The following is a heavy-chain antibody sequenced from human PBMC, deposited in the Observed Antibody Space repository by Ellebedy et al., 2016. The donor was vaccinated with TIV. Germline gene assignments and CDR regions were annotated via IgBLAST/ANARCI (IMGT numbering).Heavy chain of an antibody. CDR2: INQGGSET. D-gene: IGHD1-1*01. CDR1: GFTFSTYW. J-gene: IGHJ4*01. Sequence: GGSLRLXXAASGFTFSTYWMSWVRQAPGKGLEWVANINQGGSETYYVDSVKGRFTMSRDNAKNSLYLQLNSLRAEDTAAYYCARSPATGTVDYWGHGTLVTVSS. CDR3: ARSPATGTVDY. V-gene: IGHV3-7*01.